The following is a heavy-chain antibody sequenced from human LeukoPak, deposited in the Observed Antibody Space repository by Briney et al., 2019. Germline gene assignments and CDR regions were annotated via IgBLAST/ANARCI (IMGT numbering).Heavy chain of an antibody. CDR3: ARGDSSGYYWNDY. D-gene: IGHD3-22*01. J-gene: IGHJ4*02. CDR2: SRNKANTYTT. V-gene: IGHV3-72*01. Sequence: GSLRLSCAASGFTFSDHNMDWVRQAPGKGLGWIWRSRNKANTYTTEYAASVKGRFTISRDDSKNSLYLQMNSLKTEDTAVYYCARGDSSGYYWNDYWGQGTLVTVSS. CDR1: GFTFSDHN.